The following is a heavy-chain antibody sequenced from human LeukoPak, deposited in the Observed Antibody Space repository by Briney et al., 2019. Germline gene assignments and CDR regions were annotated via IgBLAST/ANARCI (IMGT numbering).Heavy chain of an antibody. CDR1: GYTFTSYD. D-gene: IGHD5-12*01. V-gene: IGHV1-8*03. Sequence: ASVKVSCKASGYTFTSYDINWVRQTTGQGLEWMGWMNPNSGNTGYAQKFQGRVTITRNTSISTAYMALSSLRSEDTAVYYCARAPGVATYNWFDPWGQGTLVTVSS. CDR2: MNPNSGNT. CDR3: ARAPGVATYNWFDP. J-gene: IGHJ5*02.